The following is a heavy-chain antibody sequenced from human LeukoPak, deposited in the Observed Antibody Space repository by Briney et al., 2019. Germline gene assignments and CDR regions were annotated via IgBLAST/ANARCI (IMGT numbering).Heavy chain of an antibody. CDR3: AKDRAYLWFGELLYTPFDY. CDR1: GFTFSHAW. CDR2: ISSSGGGT. J-gene: IGHJ4*02. Sequence: PGGSMRLSCAVSGFTFSHAWMSWVRQAPGKGLEWVSGISSSGGGTDYADSVKGRFTISRDNSKNTLYLQMNSLRAEDTAVYYCAKDRAYLWFGELLYTPFDYWGQGTLVTVSS. D-gene: IGHD3-10*01. V-gene: IGHV3-23*01.